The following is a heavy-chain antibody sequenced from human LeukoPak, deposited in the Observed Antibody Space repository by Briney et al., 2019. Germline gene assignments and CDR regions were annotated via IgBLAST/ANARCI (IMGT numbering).Heavy chain of an antibody. J-gene: IGHJ4*02. CDR3: AKIWTYYYDSSGSY. CDR1: GFTFDDYA. CDR2: ISWNSGSI. V-gene: IGHV3-9*01. Sequence: GGSLRLSCAASGFTFDDYAMHWVRQAPGKGLEWVSGISWNSGSIGYADSVKGRFTISRDNSKNTLYLQMNSLRAEDTAVYYCAKIWTYYYDSSGSYWGQGTLVTVSS. D-gene: IGHD3-22*01.